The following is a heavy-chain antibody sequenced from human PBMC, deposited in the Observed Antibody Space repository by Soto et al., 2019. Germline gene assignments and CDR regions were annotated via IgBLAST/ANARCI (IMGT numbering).Heavy chain of an antibody. CDR3: ARHSATYYDFDY. CDR2: IYYSGST. D-gene: IGHD1-26*01. Sequence: LSLTCTVSGGSISSYYWSWIRQPPGKGLEWIGYIYYSGSTNYNPSLKSRVTISVDTSKNQFSLKLSSVTAADTAVYYCARHSATYYDFDYWGQGTLVTVSS. CDR1: GGSISSYY. V-gene: IGHV4-59*08. J-gene: IGHJ4*02.